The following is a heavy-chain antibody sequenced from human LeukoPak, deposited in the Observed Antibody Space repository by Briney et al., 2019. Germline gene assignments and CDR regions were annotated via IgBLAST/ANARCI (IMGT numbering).Heavy chain of an antibody. CDR1: GFTFSSYS. CDR2: ITGSGGTT. Sequence: GGPLRLSCAASGFTFSSYSMNWVRQAPGKGLEWVSGITGSGGTTYYADSVKGRFTISRDNSKNTLYLQMNSPRAEDTAAYYCAKDGNWARFENWGQGTLVTVSS. CDR3: AKDGNWARFEN. V-gene: IGHV3-23*01. J-gene: IGHJ4*02. D-gene: IGHD7-27*01.